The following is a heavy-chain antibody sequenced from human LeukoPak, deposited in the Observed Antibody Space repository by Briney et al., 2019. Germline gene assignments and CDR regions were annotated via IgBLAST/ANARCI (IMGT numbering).Heavy chain of an antibody. V-gene: IGHV3-33*06. CDR1: GFTFSSYG. Sequence: GGSLRLSCAASGFTFSSYGMHWVRQAPGKGLEWVAVIWYDGSNKYYADSVKGRFTISRDNSKNTLYLQMNNLRAEDTAVYYCAKDGSGSGWYFDYWGQGTLVTVSS. J-gene: IGHJ4*02. D-gene: IGHD6-19*01. CDR2: IWYDGSNK. CDR3: AKDGSGSGWYFDY.